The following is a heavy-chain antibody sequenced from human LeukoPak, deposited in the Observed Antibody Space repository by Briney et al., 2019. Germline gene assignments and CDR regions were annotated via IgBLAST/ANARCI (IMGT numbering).Heavy chain of an antibody. J-gene: IGHJ4*02. D-gene: IGHD3-22*01. V-gene: IGHV4-34*01. CDR1: GGSFSGYY. Sequence: SETLSLTCAVYGGSFSGYYWSWIRQPPGKGLEWIGEINHSGSTNYNPSLKSRLTISVDTSKNQFSLKLSSVTAADTAVYYCARLCFYSDSSGYYYPDYFDYWGQGTLVTVSS. CDR3: ARLCFYSDSSGYYYPDYFDY. CDR2: INHSGST.